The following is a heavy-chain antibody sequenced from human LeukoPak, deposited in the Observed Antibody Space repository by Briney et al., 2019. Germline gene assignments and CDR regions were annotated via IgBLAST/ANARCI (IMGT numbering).Heavy chain of an antibody. CDR2: IYYSGST. CDR1: GGSISSGDYY. D-gene: IGHD3-10*01. Sequence: SQTLSLTCTVSGGSISSGDYYWSWIRQPPGKGLEWIGYIYYSGSTHYNPSLKSRVTISVDTSKNQFSLKLSSVTAADTAVYYCARARREMVRGVIIPDAFDIWGQGTMVTVSS. J-gene: IGHJ3*02. CDR3: ARARREMVRGVIIPDAFDI. V-gene: IGHV4-30-4*01.